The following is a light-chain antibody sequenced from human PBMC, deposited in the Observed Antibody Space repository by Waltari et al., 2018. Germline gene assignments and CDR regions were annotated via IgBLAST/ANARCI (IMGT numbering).Light chain of an antibody. CDR2: SDN. J-gene: IGLJ2*01. CDR3: AAWDDSLNGIV. Sequence: QSVLTQPPSASGTPGQRVAISCSGSFSNIESNTVNWYQQLPGTAPKLLIYSDNRRPSGVPDRFAGSNSGTSAFLAISGLQSEDEADYYCAAWDDSLNGIVFGGGTKLTVL. V-gene: IGLV1-44*01. CDR1: FSNIESNT.